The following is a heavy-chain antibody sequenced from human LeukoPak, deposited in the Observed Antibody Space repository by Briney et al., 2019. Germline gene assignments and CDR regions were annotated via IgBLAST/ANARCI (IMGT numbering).Heavy chain of an antibody. Sequence: SETLSLTCSVSGGSFSSGGHYWRWIRQHPGKGLEWLVYIYNTGNTYYNPSLKSRITISIDTSKNQFSLKLSSVTAADTAVYFCARALDYYDTSGYYPIHYYFYGMDVWGQGTTVTVSS. CDR2: IYNTGNT. J-gene: IGHJ6*02. CDR1: GGSFSSGGHY. CDR3: ARALDYYDTSGYYPIHYYFYGMDV. D-gene: IGHD3-22*01. V-gene: IGHV4-31*02.